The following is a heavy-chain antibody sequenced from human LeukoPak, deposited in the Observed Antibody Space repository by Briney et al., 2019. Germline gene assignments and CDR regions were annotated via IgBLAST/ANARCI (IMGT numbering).Heavy chain of an antibody. CDR3: AKDSSSESYEFDY. D-gene: IGHD1-26*01. V-gene: IGHV3-30*18. Sequence: GGSLRLSCAASGFTFSSYGIHWVRQAPGKGLEWVAVISYDGSNKYYADSVKGRFTISRDNSKNTLYLQMNSLRAEDTAVYYCAKDSSSESYEFDYWGQGTLVTVSS. J-gene: IGHJ4*02. CDR1: GFTFSSYG. CDR2: ISYDGSNK.